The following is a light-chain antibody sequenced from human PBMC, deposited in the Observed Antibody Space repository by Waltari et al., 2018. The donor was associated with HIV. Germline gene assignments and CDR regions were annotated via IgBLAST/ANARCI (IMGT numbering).Light chain of an antibody. CDR2: EGS. CDR3: CSYAGSSTLV. Sequence: QSALTQPASVSRSPGQSITISCPGTSSDVGSYNLFSWYQQHPGKAPKLMIYEGSKRPSGVSNRFSGSKSGNTASLTISGLQAEDEADYYCCSYAGSSTLVFGGGTKLTVL. V-gene: IGLV2-23*01. CDR1: SSDVGSYNL. J-gene: IGLJ3*02.